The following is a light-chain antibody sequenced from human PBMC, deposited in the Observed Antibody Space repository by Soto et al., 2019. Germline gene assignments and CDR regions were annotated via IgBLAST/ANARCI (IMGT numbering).Light chain of an antibody. CDR3: QKYNSAPWT. CDR2: TAS. V-gene: IGKV1-27*01. J-gene: IGKJ1*01. CDR1: HDISNF. Sequence: DIQMTQSPSSLSASVGDRVTITCRASHDISNFLAWYQQKPGKVPQLLIYTASTLQSWVPSRFSGSGSGTDFTLTISSLQPADVATYYCQKYNSAPWTFGKGTKVEIK.